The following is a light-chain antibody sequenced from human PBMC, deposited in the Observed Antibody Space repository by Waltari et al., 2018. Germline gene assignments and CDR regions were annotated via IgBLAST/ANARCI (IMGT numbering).Light chain of an antibody. CDR2: DAS. CDR3: QQRSSWTPHT. J-gene: IGKJ2*01. V-gene: IGKV3-11*01. Sequence: EIVLTQSPATLSLSPGETATLSCRASQSVGTYLAWYQQKPGQAPRLLIYDASNRATGIPPRFRGSGSGTDFTLTISSLEAEDFAVYYCQQRSSWTPHTFGQGARLEIK. CDR1: QSVGTY.